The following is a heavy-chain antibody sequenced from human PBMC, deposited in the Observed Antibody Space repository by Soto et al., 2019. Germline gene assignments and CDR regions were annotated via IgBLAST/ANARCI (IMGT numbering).Heavy chain of an antibody. CDR1: GGTFSSYA. D-gene: IGHD1-26*01. CDR3: ARDLNRYSGSYGFDY. J-gene: IGHJ4*02. Sequence: QVQLVQSGAEVKKPGSSVKVSCKASGGTFSSYAISWVRQAPGQGLEWMGGIIPIFGTANYAQKFQGRVTITADESTSTAYMEMSSLRSEDTAVYYCARDLNRYSGSYGFDYWGQGTLVTVSS. V-gene: IGHV1-69*12. CDR2: IIPIFGTA.